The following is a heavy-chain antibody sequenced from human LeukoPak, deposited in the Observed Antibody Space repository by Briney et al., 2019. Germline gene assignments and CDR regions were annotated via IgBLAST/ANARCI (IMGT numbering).Heavy chain of an antibody. CDR2: IYYSGST. CDR1: GGSISSYY. D-gene: IGHD3-10*01. J-gene: IGHJ5*02. V-gene: IGHV4-59*01. Sequence: SEPLSLTSTVSGGSISSYYWSWIRQPPGKGLEWIGYIYYSGSTNYNPSLKSRVTISVDTSKNQFSLKLSSVTAADTAVYYCARASHLGSVRGVINWFDPWGQGTLVTVSS. CDR3: ARASHLGSVRGVINWFDP.